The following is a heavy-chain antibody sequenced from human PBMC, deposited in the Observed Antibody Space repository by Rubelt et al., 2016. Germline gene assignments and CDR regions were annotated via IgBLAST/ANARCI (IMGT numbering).Heavy chain of an antibody. Sequence: GLEWMGGIIPIFGTANYAQKFQGRVTITADESTSTAYMELSSLRSEDTAVYYCAGKQRLVPLGYYYYGMDVWGQGTTVTVSS. V-gene: IGHV1-69*01. J-gene: IGHJ6*02. D-gene: IGHD6-13*01. CDR2: IIPIFGTA. CDR3: AGKQRLVPLGYYYYGMDV.